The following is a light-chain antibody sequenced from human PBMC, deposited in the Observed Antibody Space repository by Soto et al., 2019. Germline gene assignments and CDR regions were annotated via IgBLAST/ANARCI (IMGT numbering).Light chain of an antibody. CDR3: QQVDSYPIT. CDR1: QDISSY. Sequence: DIQLTQSPSFLSASVGDRVTVTCRSSQDISSYLAWYQQKPGKAPKVLIYGASTLQSGVPPRFGGSGSGTAFTLTISSLQPEDFGTYFCQQVDSYPITFGGGTKVEIK. CDR2: GAS. J-gene: IGKJ4*01. V-gene: IGKV1-9*01.